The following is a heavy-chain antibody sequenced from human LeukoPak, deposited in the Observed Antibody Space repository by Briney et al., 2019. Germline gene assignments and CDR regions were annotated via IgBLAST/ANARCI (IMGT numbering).Heavy chain of an antibody. Sequence: SVKVSCKAFGGSFSSEAISWVRQAPGQGLEWMGRIIPRFGTANYAQKFQGRVTMTTDESTSTAYMELSSLRSEDTAVYYCGNNGAECGGGGCSSIDYWGQGNLVTVSS. CDR3: GNNGAECGGGGCSSIDY. V-gene: IGHV1-69*05. CDR2: IIPRFGTA. CDR1: GGSFSSEA. D-gene: IGHD2-15*01. J-gene: IGHJ4*02.